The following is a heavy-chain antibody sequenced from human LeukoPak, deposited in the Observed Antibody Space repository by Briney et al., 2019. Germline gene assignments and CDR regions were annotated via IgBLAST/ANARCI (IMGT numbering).Heavy chain of an antibody. D-gene: IGHD6-6*01. J-gene: IGHJ3*02. Sequence: SVKVSCKASGGTFSSYAISWVRQAPGQGLEWMGGIIPIFGTANYAQKFQGRVTITADESTSTAYMELSSLRSEDTAVYYCARARSLYSSSNGYAFDIWGQGTMVTVSS. CDR2: IIPIFGTA. CDR3: ARARSLYSSSNGYAFDI. CDR1: GGTFSSYA. V-gene: IGHV1-69*13.